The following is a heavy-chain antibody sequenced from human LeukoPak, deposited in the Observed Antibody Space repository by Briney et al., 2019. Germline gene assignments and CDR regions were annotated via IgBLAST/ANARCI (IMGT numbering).Heavy chain of an antibody. D-gene: IGHD3-10*01. J-gene: IGHJ4*02. CDR3: ARVKGAYYYGSGSSHYFDY. CDR2: INPSGGST. V-gene: IGHV1-46*01. Sequence: ASVKVSCKASGYTFTSYYIHWVRQAPGQGLEWMGLINPSGGSTNYAQKFQGRVTMTRDTSTSTAYMELSSLRSEDTAVYYCARVKGAYYYGSGSSHYFDYWGQGTLVTVSS. CDR1: GYTFTSYY.